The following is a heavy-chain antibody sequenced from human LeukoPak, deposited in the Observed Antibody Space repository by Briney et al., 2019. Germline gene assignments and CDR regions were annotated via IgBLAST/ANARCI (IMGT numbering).Heavy chain of an antibody. Sequence: SETLSLTCTVSGGSISSCYWSWIRQPPGKGLEWIGYIYYSGSTNYNPSLKSRVTISVDTSKNQFSLKLSSVTAADTAVYYCARSSGSWYMGWFDPWGQGTLVTVSS. CDR3: ARSSGSWYMGWFDP. D-gene: IGHD6-13*01. CDR1: GGSISSCY. V-gene: IGHV4-59*08. J-gene: IGHJ5*02. CDR2: IYYSGST.